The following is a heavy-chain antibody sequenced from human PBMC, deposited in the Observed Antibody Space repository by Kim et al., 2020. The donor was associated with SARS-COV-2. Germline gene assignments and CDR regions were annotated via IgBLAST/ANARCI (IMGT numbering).Heavy chain of an antibody. CDR3: ARDIAAAGIFDY. Sequence: NTNPTLKSRVTISADTSKNQFSLKLSSVTAADTAVYYCARDIAAAGIFDYWGQGTLVTVSS. J-gene: IGHJ4*02. D-gene: IGHD6-13*01. V-gene: IGHV4-59*01.